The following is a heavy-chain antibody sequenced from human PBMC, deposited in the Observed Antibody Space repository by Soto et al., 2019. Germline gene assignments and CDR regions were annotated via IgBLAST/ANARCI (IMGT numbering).Heavy chain of an antibody. CDR1: GYSFTSYW. Sequence: GESLKISCKGSGYSFTSYWIGWVRQMPGKGLEWMGIIYPGDSDTRYSPSFQGQVTISADKSISTAYLQWSSLKASDTAMYYCARRATVPAATYYDYYGMDVWGQGTTVTVSS. CDR2: IYPGDSDT. V-gene: IGHV5-51*01. D-gene: IGHD2-2*01. J-gene: IGHJ6*02. CDR3: ARRATVPAATYYDYYGMDV.